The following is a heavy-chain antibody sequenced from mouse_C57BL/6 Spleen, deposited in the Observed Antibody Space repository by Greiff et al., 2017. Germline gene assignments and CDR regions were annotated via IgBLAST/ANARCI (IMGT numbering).Heavy chain of an antibody. Sequence: EVQLVESGGGLVQPKGSLKLSCAASGFSFNTYAMNWVRQAPGKGLEWVARIRSKSNNYATYYADSVKDRFTISRDDSESMLYLQMNNLKTEDTAMYYCVSDYEDAMDYWGQGTSVTVSS. CDR2: IRSKSNNYAT. CDR1: GFSFNTYA. D-gene: IGHD2-4*01. J-gene: IGHJ4*01. V-gene: IGHV10-1*01. CDR3: VSDYEDAMDY.